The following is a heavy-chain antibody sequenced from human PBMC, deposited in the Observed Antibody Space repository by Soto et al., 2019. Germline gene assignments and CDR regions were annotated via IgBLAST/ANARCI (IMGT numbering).Heavy chain of an antibody. Sequence: GGSLRLSCAASGFTFSSYGMHWVRQAPGKGLEWVAVIWYDGSNKYYADSVKGRFTISRDNSKNTLYLQMNSLRAEDTAVYYCARESAGRVADGVDYWGQGTLVTVSS. CDR1: GFTFSSYG. D-gene: IGHD3-10*01. CDR2: IWYDGSNK. CDR3: ARESAGRVADGVDY. J-gene: IGHJ4*02. V-gene: IGHV3-33*01.